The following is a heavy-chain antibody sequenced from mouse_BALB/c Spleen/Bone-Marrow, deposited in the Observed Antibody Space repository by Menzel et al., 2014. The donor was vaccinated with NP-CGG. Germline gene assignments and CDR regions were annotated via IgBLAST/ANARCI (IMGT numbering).Heavy chain of an antibody. CDR2: IHLSDSES. CDR3: TRYDLTTRAFAY. D-gene: IGHD3-3*01. V-gene: IGHV1S127*01. CDR1: GHSFICYQ. Sequence: QSAAELVWPGASVNLSCKASGHSFICYQMHWVKQRPGQGLAWIGTIHLSDSESRLNQKFKDKATLTVDKSSSTAYMQLSSPTSEDSAVYYCTRYDLTTRAFAYWGQGTLVTVSA. J-gene: IGHJ3*01.